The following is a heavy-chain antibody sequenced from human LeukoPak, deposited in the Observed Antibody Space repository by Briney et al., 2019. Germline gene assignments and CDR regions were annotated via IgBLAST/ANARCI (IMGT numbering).Heavy chain of an antibody. D-gene: IGHD3-3*01. J-gene: IGHJ4*02. V-gene: IGHV1-2*02. CDR3: ARSGSYDFWSGYYPFDY. Sequence: GAPVKVSCKASGYTFTGYYMHWVRQAPGQGLEWMGWINPNSGGTNYAQKFQGRVTMTRDTSISTAYMELSRLRSDDTAEYYCARSGSYDFWSGYYPFDYWGQGTLVTVSS. CDR1: GYTFTGYY. CDR2: INPNSGGT.